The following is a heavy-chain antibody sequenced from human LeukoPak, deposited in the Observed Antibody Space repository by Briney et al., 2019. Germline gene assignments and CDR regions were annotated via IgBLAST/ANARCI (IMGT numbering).Heavy chain of an antibody. CDR3: ARTVPAAMMSWWFDP. CDR1: GGSISSYY. V-gene: IGHV4-59*08. D-gene: IGHD2-2*01. Sequence: PSETLSLTCTVSGGSISSYYWSWIRQPPGKGLEWIGYIYYSGSTNYNPSLKSRVTISVDTPKNQFSLKLSSVTAADMAVYYCARTVPAAMMSWWFDPWGQGTLVTVSS. CDR2: IYYSGST. J-gene: IGHJ5*02.